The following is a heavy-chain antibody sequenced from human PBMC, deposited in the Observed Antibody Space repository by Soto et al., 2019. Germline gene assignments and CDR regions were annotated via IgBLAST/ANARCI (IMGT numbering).Heavy chain of an antibody. CDR1: GGTFSNYP. V-gene: IGHV1-69*12. CDR3: ARGNHRWLQLWYFDL. Sequence: QVQLVQSGAEVKKPGSSVKVSCKASGGTFSNYPISWVRQAPGQGLEWMGGIIPIFGTVNYAQKFQGRVTITADDATGTAYMEMSSLKSEDTAVYYCARGNHRWLQLWYFDLWGRGTLVTVSS. CDR2: IIPIFGTV. J-gene: IGHJ2*01. D-gene: IGHD5-12*01.